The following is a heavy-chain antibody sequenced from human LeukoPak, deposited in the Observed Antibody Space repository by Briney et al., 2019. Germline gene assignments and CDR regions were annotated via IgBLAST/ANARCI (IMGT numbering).Heavy chain of an antibody. V-gene: IGHV4-4*07. J-gene: IGHJ3*02. Sequence: SETLSLTCTVSGGSISSYYWSWIRQPAGKGLEWIGRIYTSGSTNYNPSLKSRVTMSADTSKNQFSLKLSSVTAADTAVYYCARVEWGDDYGTPGYAFDIWGQGTMVTVSS. CDR1: GGSISSYY. CDR2: IYTSGST. D-gene: IGHD4-17*01. CDR3: ARVEWGDDYGTPGYAFDI.